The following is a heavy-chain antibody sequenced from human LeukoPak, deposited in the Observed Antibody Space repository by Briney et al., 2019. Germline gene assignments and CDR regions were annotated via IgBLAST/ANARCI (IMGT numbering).Heavy chain of an antibody. D-gene: IGHD2-15*01. CDR1: GFAFNEYN. V-gene: IGHV3-23*01. J-gene: IGHJ4*02. CDR2: ISGSGGST. CDR3: ARCSGGSCYGLAFDY. Sequence: GGSLRLSCAASGFAFNEYNMHWVRQAPGKGLEWVSAISGSGGSTYYADSVKGRFTISRDNSKNTLYLQMNSLRAEDTAVYYCARCSGGSCYGLAFDYWGQGTLVTVSS.